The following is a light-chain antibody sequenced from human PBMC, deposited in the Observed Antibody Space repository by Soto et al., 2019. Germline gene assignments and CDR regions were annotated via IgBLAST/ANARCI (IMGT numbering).Light chain of an antibody. CDR3: MQALQTPLT. V-gene: IGKV2-28*01. CDR1: QSLLHSNGYSY. CDR2: LGS. Sequence: DIVMTQSPLSLPVTPGEPASISCRSSQSLLHSNGYSYFDCYLQKPGQSPQLLIYLGSNRASGVPDRFSGSGSGTDFTLKISRVEAEDVGVYYCMQALQTPLTFGQGTRLEIK. J-gene: IGKJ5*01.